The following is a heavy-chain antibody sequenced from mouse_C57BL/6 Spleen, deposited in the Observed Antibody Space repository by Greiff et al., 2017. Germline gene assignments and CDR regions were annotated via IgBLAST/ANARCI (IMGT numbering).Heavy chain of an antibody. CDR3: ARHDYGDAMDY. V-gene: IGHV5-17*01. D-gene: IGHD2-4*01. J-gene: IGHJ4*01. Sequence: EVQVVESGGGLVKPGGSLKLSCAASGFTFSDYGMHWVRQAPEKGLEWVAYISSGSSTIYYADTVKGRFTISRDNAKNTLFLQMTSLRSEDTAMYYCARHDYGDAMDYWGQGTSVTVSS. CDR1: GFTFSDYG. CDR2: ISSGSSTI.